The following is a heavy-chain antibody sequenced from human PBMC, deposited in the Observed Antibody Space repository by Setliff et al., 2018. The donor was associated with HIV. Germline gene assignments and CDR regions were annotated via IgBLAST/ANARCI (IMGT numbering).Heavy chain of an antibody. Sequence: SETLSLTCAVYGGSFSGYYWSWIRQPPGKGLEWIGYIYYSGSTYYNPSLKSRVTISVDTSKNQFSLKLSSVTAADTAVYYCARGLYYDFWSGVGPCDYWGQGTLVTVSS. CDR3: ARGLYYDFWSGVGPCDY. V-gene: IGHV4-34*09. J-gene: IGHJ4*02. D-gene: IGHD3-3*01. CDR2: IYYSGST. CDR1: GGSFSGYY.